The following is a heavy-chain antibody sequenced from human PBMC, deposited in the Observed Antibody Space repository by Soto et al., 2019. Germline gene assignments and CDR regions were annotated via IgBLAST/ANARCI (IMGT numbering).Heavy chain of an antibody. V-gene: IGHV1-3*01. Sequence: QVQLVQSGAEVQKPGASVKVSCKASGYTFTSYAMHWVRQAPGQRPEWMGWMNVGAGYRQYSQKFQVILTISWDKVANTFFMELRSLTSEDKAVYYCSRGGWYSDHWGQGTLVTVSS. CDR2: MNVGAGYR. CDR3: SRGGWYSDH. CDR1: GYTFTSYA. D-gene: IGHD2-15*01. J-gene: IGHJ1*01.